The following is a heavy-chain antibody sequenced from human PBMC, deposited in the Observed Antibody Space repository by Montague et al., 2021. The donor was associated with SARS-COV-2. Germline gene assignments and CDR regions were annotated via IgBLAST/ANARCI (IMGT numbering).Heavy chain of an antibody. V-gene: IGHV4-59*02. J-gene: IGHJ4*02. D-gene: IGHD3-10*01. CDR3: ARSLDPSGTYYLPY. CDR2: TYSGWCK. CDR1: AGTVWCN. Sequence: SETLSLTCPVPSAGTVWCNSGAVRKSTRLDSSCISNTYSGWCKTKNPSFKSRVTISIDTPKNQFSLKLSSVTAADTAVYYCARSLDPSGTYYLPYWGQGTLVTVSS.